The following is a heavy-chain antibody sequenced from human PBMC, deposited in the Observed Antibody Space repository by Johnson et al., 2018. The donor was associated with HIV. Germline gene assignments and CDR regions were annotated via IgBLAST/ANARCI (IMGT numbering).Heavy chain of an antibody. V-gene: IGHV3-20*04. Sequence: VQLVESGGGVLRPGGSLRLSCAAAGFSFDDYGMNWVRQAPGKGLECVSGINWNGGTTGYSDSVKGRFTISRDNSKNTLYLQMNSLRAEDTAGYYCALAAIAAAGDAFDIWGQGTMVTVSS. J-gene: IGHJ3*02. CDR3: ALAAIAAAGDAFDI. CDR2: INWNGGTT. D-gene: IGHD6-13*01. CDR1: GFSFDDYG.